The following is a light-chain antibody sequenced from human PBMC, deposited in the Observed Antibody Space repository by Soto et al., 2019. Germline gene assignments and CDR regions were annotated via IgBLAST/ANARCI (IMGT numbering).Light chain of an antibody. J-gene: IGLJ1*01. V-gene: IGLV1-44*01. Sequence: QSVLTQPPSASGTPGQRVTISCSGNTANIGRSTVSWYQQFPGAAPKLLIYGNTQRPLGVPVRFSGSKSDTSASLAISGLQSEDEADYYCATWNDGVFVFVIGTKLTVL. CDR1: TANIGRST. CDR2: GNT. CDR3: ATWNDGVFV.